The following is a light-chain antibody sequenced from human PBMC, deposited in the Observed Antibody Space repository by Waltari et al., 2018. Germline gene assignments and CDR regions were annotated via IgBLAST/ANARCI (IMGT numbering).Light chain of an antibody. CDR1: QSISTY. CDR3: QQRSNWPPVFT. V-gene: IGKV3-11*01. J-gene: IGKJ3*01. CDR2: DVS. Sequence: DIVLTQSPATLSLSPGERATLSCRASQSISTYLAWYQHKPGQAPRLLIYDVSHRATGIPVRFSGSGSGTDFTLTISSLEPEDFAVYYCQQRSNWPPVFTFGPGTKVDIK.